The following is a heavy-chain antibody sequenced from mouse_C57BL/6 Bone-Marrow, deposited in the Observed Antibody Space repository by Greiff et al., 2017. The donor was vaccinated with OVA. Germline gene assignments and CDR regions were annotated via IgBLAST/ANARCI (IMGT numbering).Heavy chain of an antibody. D-gene: IGHD1-1*01. CDR1: GYTFTSYW. Sequence: QVQLQQPGAELVMPGASVKLSCKASGYTFTSYWMHWVKQRPGQGLEWIGEIDPSDSYTNYNQKFKGKSTLTVDKSSSTAHMQLSSLTSEDSAVYYCAIDITTVVALDYWGQGTTLTVSS. J-gene: IGHJ2*01. CDR2: IDPSDSYT. CDR3: AIDITTVVALDY. V-gene: IGHV1-69*01.